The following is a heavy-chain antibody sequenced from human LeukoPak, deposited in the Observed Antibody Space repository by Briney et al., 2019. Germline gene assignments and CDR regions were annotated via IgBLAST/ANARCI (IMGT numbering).Heavy chain of an antibody. J-gene: IGHJ4*02. CDR1: GFTFSNAW. CDR2: IKSKTDGGTT. CDR3: TTGDSSGWYPRY. Sequence: PGGSLRLSCAASGFTFSNAWMSWVRQAPGKGLEWVGRIKSKTDGGTTDYAAPVKGRFTISRDDSKNTLYLQMNSLKTEDTAVYYCTTGDSSGWYPRYWGQGTLVTVSS. V-gene: IGHV3-15*01. D-gene: IGHD6-19*01.